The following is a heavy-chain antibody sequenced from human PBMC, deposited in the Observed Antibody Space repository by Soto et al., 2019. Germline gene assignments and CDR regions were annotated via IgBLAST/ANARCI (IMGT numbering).Heavy chain of an antibody. D-gene: IGHD6-19*01. CDR2: IYYSGST. J-gene: IGHJ4*02. V-gene: IGHV4-39*01. Sequence: SGSMSLTCTVSGGSISSSSYSWGWIRQPPGKGLEWIGSIYYSGSTYYNPSLKSRVTISVDTSKNQFSLKLSSVTAADTAVYYCARQRGVAVAGKAFGYWGQGTLVTVSS. CDR3: ARQRGVAVAGKAFGY. CDR1: GGSISSSSYS.